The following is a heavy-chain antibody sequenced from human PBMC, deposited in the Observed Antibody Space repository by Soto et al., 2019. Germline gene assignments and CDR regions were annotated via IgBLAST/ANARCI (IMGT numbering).Heavy chain of an antibody. V-gene: IGHV3-7*04. D-gene: IGHD3-10*01. CDR3: ARAYGSGSYSLYYYYGLDV. CDR2: IKQDGSEK. Sequence: EVQLVESGGGLVQPGGSLRLSCAASGFSFSSYWMTWVRQAPGKGLEWVANIKQDGSEKYYVDSVKGRFTISRDNTRNSLHRQMNSLRAEDTAVYYCARAYGSGSYSLYYYYGLDVWGQGTTVTVSS. J-gene: IGHJ6*02. CDR1: GFSFSSYW.